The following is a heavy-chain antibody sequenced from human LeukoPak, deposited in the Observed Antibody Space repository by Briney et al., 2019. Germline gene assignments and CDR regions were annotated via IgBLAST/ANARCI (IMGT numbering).Heavy chain of an antibody. CDR1: GGSISSYY. CDR3: ASSRLGYSSGPVDV. V-gene: IGHV4-59*01. Sequence: SETLSLTCTVSGGSISSYYWSWIRQPPGKGLEWIGYIYYSGSTNYNPSLKSRVTISVDTSKNQFSLKLSSVTAADTAVYYCASSRLGYSSGPVDVWGQGILVTVSS. J-gene: IGHJ4*02. CDR2: IYYSGST. D-gene: IGHD6-19*01.